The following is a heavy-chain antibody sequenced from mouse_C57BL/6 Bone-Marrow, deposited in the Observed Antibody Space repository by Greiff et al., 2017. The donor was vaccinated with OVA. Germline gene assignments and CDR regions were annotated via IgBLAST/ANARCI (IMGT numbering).Heavy chain of an antibody. CDR1: GYTFTDYY. J-gene: IGHJ1*03. V-gene: IGHV1-76*01. D-gene: IGHD1-1*01. Sequence: QVQLQQSGAELVRPGASVKLSCKASGYTFTDYYINWVKQRPGQGLEWIARIYPGSGNTYYNEKFKGKATLTAEKSSSTAYMQLSSLTSEDSAVYFCARDGYGSSFHWYFDVWGTGTTVTVSS. CDR3: ARDGYGSSFHWYFDV. CDR2: IYPGSGNT.